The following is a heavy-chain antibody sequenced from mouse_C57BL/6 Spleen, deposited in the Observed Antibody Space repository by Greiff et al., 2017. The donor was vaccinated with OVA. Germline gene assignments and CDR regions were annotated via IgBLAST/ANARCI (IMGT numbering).Heavy chain of an antibody. CDR2: ISSGSSTI. CDR3: ARENFAY. V-gene: IGHV5-17*01. CDR1: GFTFSDYG. J-gene: IGHJ3*01. Sequence: VQLKESGGGLVKPGGSLKLSCAASGFTFSDYGLHWVRQAPEKGLEWVAYISSGSSTIYYADTVKGRFTISRDNAKNTLFLQMTSLRSEDTAMYYCARENFAYWGQGTLVTVSA.